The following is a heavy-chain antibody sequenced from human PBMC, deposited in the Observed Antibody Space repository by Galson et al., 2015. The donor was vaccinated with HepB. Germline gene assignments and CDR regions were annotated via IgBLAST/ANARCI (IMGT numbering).Heavy chain of an antibody. CDR3: AHRPRGSSWHEDYHGMGV. Sequence: PALVKPTQTLTLTCTFSGFSLSTSGVGVGWIRQPPGQALEWLALIYWNDDKRYSPSLKSRLTITKDTSKNQVVLTMTNMDPVDTATYYCAHRPRGSSWHEDYHGMGVWGQGTTVTVSS. V-gene: IGHV2-5*01. D-gene: IGHD6-13*01. J-gene: IGHJ6*02. CDR2: IYWNDDK. CDR1: GFSLSTSGVG.